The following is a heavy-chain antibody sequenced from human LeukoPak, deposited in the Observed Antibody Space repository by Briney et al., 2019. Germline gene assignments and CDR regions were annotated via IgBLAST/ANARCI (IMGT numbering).Heavy chain of an antibody. CDR2: ISSNGGST. J-gene: IGHJ4*02. CDR3: VKDLQRGGGY. V-gene: IGHV3-64D*09. CDR1: GFTVGSYA. D-gene: IGHD3-16*01. Sequence: GGSLRLSYSPSGFTVGSYAMHWVRQAPGKGLEYVSVISSNGGSTYYADSVKGRFTISRDNSKNTLYLQMSSLRAEDTAVYYCVKDLQRGGGYWGQGSLVTVTS.